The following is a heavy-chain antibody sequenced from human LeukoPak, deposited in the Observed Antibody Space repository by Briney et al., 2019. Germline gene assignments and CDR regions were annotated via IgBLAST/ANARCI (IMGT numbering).Heavy chain of an antibody. CDR2: ISGSGGST. D-gene: IGHD2-15*01. V-gene: IGHV3-23*01. J-gene: IGHJ4*02. CDR3: AKASMRPPRYCSGGSCYSIFDY. CDR1: GFTFSSYA. Sequence: GGSLRLSCAASGFTFSSYAMSWVRQAPGKGLEWVSAISGSGGSTYYADSVKGRFTISRDNSKNTLYLQMNSLRAEDTAVYYCAKASMRPPRYCSGGSCYSIFDYWGQGTLVTVSS.